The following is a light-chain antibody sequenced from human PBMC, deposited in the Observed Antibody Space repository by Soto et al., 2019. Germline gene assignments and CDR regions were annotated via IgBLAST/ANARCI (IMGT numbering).Light chain of an antibody. CDR3: HQSFSPLWT. V-gene: IGKV1-39*01. CDR1: QSISNY. J-gene: IGKJ1*01. Sequence: DIQMTQSPSSLSAAVGDRATSTCRASQSISNYLNWYQQKPGEEPKLLIYAASSMQSGVPSRFSGRGTETDFTLTVSSLQPDDSATYYCHQSFSPLWTFGQGTKVEV. CDR2: AAS.